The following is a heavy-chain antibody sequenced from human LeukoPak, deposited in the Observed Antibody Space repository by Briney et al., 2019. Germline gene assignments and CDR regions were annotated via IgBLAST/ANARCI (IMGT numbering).Heavy chain of an antibody. J-gene: IGHJ4*02. CDR3: AKSGDYLWDY. V-gene: IGHV4-4*02. D-gene: IGHD3-16*01. Sequence: SETLSLTCAVSGGSISTNNWWSWVRLPPGKGLEWIGEIYHTGSTNYSPSLRSRVTMSIDKSNNQFSLNLNSVTAADTAVYYCAKSGDYLWDYWGQGTLVTVSS. CDR2: IYHTGST. CDR1: GGSISTNNW.